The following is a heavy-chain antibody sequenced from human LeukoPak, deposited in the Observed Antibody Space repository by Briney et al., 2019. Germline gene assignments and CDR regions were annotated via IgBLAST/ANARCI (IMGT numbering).Heavy chain of an antibody. CDR1: GFTFSSYW. CDR3: ARGSYYDSSGYYPTDY. V-gene: IGHV3-74*01. Sequence: GGSLRLSCAASGFTFSSYWMHWVRHAPGKGLVWVSRINSDGSSTSYADSVKGRFTISRDNAKNTLYLQMNSLRAEDTAVYYCARGSYYDSSGYYPTDYWGQGTLVTVSS. J-gene: IGHJ4*02. D-gene: IGHD3-22*01. CDR2: INSDGSST.